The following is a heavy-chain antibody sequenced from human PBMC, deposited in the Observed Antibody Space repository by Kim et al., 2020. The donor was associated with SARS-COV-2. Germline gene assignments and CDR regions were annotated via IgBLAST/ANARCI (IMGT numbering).Heavy chain of an antibody. CDR1: GGSISSGGYY. V-gene: IGHV4-31*03. D-gene: IGHD5-18*01. J-gene: IGHJ4*02. CDR3: ARGAYRFGYAD. Sequence: SETLSLTCTVSGGSISSGGYYWSWIRQHPGKGLEWIGYIYYSGSTYYNPSLKSRVTISPDTSKNQFSLKLSSVTAAGTAVYYCARGAYRFGYADWCQGTLVTVAS. CDR2: IYYSGST.